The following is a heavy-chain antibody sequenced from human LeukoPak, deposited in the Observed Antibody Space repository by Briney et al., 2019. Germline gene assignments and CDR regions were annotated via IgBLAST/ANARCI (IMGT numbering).Heavy chain of an antibody. CDR2: ISWNSGSI. D-gene: IGHD2-2*02. CDR3: AKVGGACSSTSCYKASDI. V-gene: IGHV3-9*01. Sequence: GRSLRLSCAASGFTFDDYAMHWVRQAPGKGLEWVSGISWNSGSIGYADSVKGRFTISRDNAKNSLYLQMNSLGAEDTALYYCAKVGGACSSTSCYKASDIWGQGTMVTVSS. CDR1: GFTFDDYA. J-gene: IGHJ3*02.